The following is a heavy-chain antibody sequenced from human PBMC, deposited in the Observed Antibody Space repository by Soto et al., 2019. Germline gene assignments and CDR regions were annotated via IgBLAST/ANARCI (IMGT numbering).Heavy chain of an antibody. J-gene: IGHJ6*03. CDR1: GFTFSSYW. D-gene: IGHD3-16*01. CDR3: ARDKIQDLVPMDV. CDR2: IKQDGSEK. Sequence: GGSLRLSCAASGFTFSSYWMSWVRQAPGKGLEWVANIKQDGSEKYYVDSVKGRFTISRDNAKNSLYLQMNSLRAEDTAVYYCARDKIQDLVPMDVWGKGTTVTVSS. V-gene: IGHV3-7*01.